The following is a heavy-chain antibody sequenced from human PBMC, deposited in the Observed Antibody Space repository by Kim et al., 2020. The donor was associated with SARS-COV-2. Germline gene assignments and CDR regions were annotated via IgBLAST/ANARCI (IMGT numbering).Heavy chain of an antibody. CDR3: AKHYGNYVVY. J-gene: IGHJ4*02. CDR2: T. D-gene: IGHD3-16*01. Sequence: TSYINYVKGRLTVSRDNCKNTLYLQMNSLRPEDAAVYYCAKHYGNYVVYWGQGTLVTVSS. V-gene: IGHV3-23*01.